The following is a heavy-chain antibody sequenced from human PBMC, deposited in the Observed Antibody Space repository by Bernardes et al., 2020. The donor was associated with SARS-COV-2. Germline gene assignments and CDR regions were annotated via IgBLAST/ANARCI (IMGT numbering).Heavy chain of an antibody. Sequence: SETLSLTCAVYGGSFSGYYWSWIRQPPGKGLEWIGEINHSGSTNYNPSLKSRVTISVDTSKNQFSLKLSSVTAADTAVYYCARGKRTDCSSTSCYTKNYYYYYMDVWGKGTTVTVSS. V-gene: IGHV4-34*01. CDR1: GGSFSGYY. J-gene: IGHJ6*03. D-gene: IGHD2-2*02. CDR2: INHSGST. CDR3: ARGKRTDCSSTSCYTKNYYYYYMDV.